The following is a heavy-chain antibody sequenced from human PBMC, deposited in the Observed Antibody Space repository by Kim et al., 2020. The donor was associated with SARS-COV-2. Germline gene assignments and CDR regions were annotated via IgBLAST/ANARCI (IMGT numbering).Heavy chain of an antibody. D-gene: IGHD1-1*01. CDR3: ARAGGASAEYFQH. CDR1: GFTFSSYG. V-gene: IGHV3-33*01. J-gene: IGHJ1*01. CDR2: IWYDGSNK. Sequence: GGSLRLSCAASGFTFSSYGMHWVRQAPGKGLEWVAVIWYDGSNKYYADSVKGRFTISRDNSKNTLYLQMNSLRAEDTAVYYCARAGGASAEYFQHWGQGTLVTVSS.